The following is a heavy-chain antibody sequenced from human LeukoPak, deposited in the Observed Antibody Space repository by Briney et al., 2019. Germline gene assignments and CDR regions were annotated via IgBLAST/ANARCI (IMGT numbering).Heavy chain of an antibody. CDR3: ASAGSGSYYEYYYYYGMDV. D-gene: IGHD3-10*01. V-gene: IGHV3-23*01. Sequence: GGSLRLSCAASGFTFSSYSMNWVRQAPGKGLEWVSAISGSGGSAYYADSVKGRFTISRDNSKNTLYLQMNSLRAEDTAVYYCASAGSGSYYEYYYYYGMDVWGQGTTVTVSS. CDR2: ISGSGGSA. CDR1: GFTFSSYS. J-gene: IGHJ6*02.